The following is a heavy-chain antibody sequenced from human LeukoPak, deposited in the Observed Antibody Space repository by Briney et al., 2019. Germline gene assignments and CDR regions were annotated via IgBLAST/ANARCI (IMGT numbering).Heavy chain of an antibody. J-gene: IGHJ4*02. CDR2: TRYDGGSK. CDR1: GFIFSSYG. Sequence: GGSLRLSCAASGFIFSSYGMHWVRQAPGKGLEWVTFTRYDGGSKYYADSVKGRFTISRDNSKNTLHLQMNSPRPEDTAVYYCAKEGSTSPFDYWGQGTPVTVSS. D-gene: IGHD1-26*01. V-gene: IGHV3-30*02. CDR3: AKEGSTSPFDY.